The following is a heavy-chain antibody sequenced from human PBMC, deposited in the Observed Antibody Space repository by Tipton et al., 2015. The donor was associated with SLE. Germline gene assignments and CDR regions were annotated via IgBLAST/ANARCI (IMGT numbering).Heavy chain of an antibody. CDR2: IFYSGST. D-gene: IGHD3-3*01. J-gene: IGHJ4*02. Sequence: TLSLTCTVSGGSISNSSYYWGWIRQPPGKGLESIGNIFYSGSTNYNPSLKSRVTISVDTSKNQFSLKLSSVTAADTAVYYCARSITIFWSGRGYFDYWGQGTLVTVSS. V-gene: IGHV4-39*07. CDR1: GGSISNSSYY. CDR3: ARSITIFWSGRGYFDY.